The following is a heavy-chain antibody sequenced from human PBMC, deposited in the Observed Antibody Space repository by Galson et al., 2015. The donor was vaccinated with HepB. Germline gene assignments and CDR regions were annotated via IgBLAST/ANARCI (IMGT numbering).Heavy chain of an antibody. CDR3: ARDPGDCSGDCSGGSCYECRFDP. V-gene: IGHV3-11*06. Sequence: SLRLSCAASGFTFSDYYMSWIRQAPGKGLEWVSYISSSSSYTNYADSVKGRFTISRDNAKNSLYLQMNSLRAEDTAVYYCARDPGDCSGDCSGGSCYECRFDPWGQGTLVTVSS. D-gene: IGHD2-15*01. J-gene: IGHJ5*02. CDR2: ISSSSSYT. CDR1: GFTFSDYY.